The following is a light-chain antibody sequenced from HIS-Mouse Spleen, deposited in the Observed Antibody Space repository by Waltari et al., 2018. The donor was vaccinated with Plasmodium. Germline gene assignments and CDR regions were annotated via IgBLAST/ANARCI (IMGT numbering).Light chain of an antibody. V-gene: IGLV3-1*01. J-gene: IGLJ2*01. CDR1: KLGDKY. Sequence: SYELTQPPSVSVSPGQTASITCSGDKLGDKYACWYQQKPGQSPVLVIYQDSKRPSGIPGRFAGANSGNTATLTISGTQAMDEDDYYCQAWDSSTAVVFGGGTKLTVL. CDR3: QAWDSSTAVV. CDR2: QDS.